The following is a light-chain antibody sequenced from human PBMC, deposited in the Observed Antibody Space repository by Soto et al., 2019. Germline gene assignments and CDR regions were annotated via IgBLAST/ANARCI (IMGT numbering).Light chain of an antibody. J-gene: IGKJ3*01. CDR3: QQSDSTPLS. CDR2: AAS. V-gene: IGKV1-39*01. Sequence: DIQMTQSPSSLSASVGDRVTITCRASQSISSYLNWYQQKPGKAPKLLIYAASSLQSGVPSRFSGSGSGTDFTLTISSLQPEDFATDYCQQSDSTPLSFGPGTKVD. CDR1: QSISSY.